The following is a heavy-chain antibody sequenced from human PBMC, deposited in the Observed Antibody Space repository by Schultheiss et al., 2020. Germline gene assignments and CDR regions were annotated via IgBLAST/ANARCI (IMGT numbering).Heavy chain of an antibody. CDR3: ARDRGVVIQLWFDP. Sequence: SVKVSCKASGFTFTSSAMQWVRQARGQRLEWIGRIVVGSGNTNYAQKFQERVTITRDMSTSTAYMELSSLRSEDTAVYYCARDRGVVIQLWFDPWGQGTLVTVSS. CDR1: GFTFTSSA. J-gene: IGHJ5*02. CDR2: IVVGSGNT. V-gene: IGHV1-58*02. D-gene: IGHD3-3*01.